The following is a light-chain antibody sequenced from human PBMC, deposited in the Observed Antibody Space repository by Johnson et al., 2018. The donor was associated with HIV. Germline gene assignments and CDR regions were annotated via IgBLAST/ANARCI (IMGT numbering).Light chain of an antibody. CDR3: GTWDSSLSVLYV. CDR1: SSNIGNNY. Sequence: QSVLTQSPSVSAAPGQKVTISCSGSSSNIGNNYVSWFQQLPGTAPKLLICENDKRPSGIPDRFSGSKSGTSATLGITGLQTGDEADYYCGTWDSSLSVLYVFGTGTKVTVL. J-gene: IGLJ1*01. CDR2: END. V-gene: IGLV1-51*02.